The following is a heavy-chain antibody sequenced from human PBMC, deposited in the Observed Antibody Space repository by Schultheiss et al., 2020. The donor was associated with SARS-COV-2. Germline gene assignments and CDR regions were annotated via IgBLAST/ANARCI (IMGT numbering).Heavy chain of an antibody. D-gene: IGHD6-13*01. CDR1: GFIFSDYV. Sequence: GESLKISCSVSGFIFSDYVMYWVRQAPGEGLEWVAIMSHDGGNKYYVDSVKGRFTISRDNSKKTLYLQMNSLKTEDTAVYYCTTDRIAAADWGQGTLVTVSS. V-gene: IGHV3-30*03. CDR2: MSHDGGNK. CDR3: TTDRIAAAD. J-gene: IGHJ4*02.